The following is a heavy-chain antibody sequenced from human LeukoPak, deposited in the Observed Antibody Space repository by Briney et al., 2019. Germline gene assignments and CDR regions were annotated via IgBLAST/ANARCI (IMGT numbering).Heavy chain of an antibody. CDR2: IIPIFGTA. J-gene: IGHJ4*02. D-gene: IGHD3-16*01. V-gene: IGHV1-69*05. Sequence: SVKVSCKASGYTFTSYDINWVRQATGQGLEWMGRIIPIFGTANYAQKFQGRVTITTDESTSTAYMELSSLRSEDTAVYYCARAPYYDYVDDYWGQGTLVTVSS. CDR1: GYTFTSYD. CDR3: ARAPYYDYVDDY.